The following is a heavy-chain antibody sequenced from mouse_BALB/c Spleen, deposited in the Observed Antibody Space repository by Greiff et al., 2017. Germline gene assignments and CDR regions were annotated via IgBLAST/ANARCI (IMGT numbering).Heavy chain of an antibody. CDR1: GFSLTSYG. D-gene: IGHD2-10*01. CDR2: IWSDGST. V-gene: IGHV2-6-2*01. J-gene: IGHJ4*01. CDR3: ARHAASYGNYGGFYAMDY. Sequence: QVHVKQSGPDLVAPSQSLSITCTVSGFSLTSYGVHRVRQPPGKGLEWLVVIWSDGSTTYNSALKSRLSISKDNSKSQVFLKMNSLQTDDTAMYYCARHAASYGNYGGFYAMDYWGQGTSVTVSS.